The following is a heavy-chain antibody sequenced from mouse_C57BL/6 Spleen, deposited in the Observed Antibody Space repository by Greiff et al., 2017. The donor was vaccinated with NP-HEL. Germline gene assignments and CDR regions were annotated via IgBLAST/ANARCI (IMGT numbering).Heavy chain of an antibody. Sequence: VQLQQSGPELVKPGASVKISCKASGYTFTDYNMDWVKQTHGKSLAWIGDINPNTGGTIYNQTFKGQATLTGDKSSSTAYMKLRSLTSEDTAVYYYSRSRAYYDNYGFAYWGQGTLVTVSA. J-gene: IGHJ3*01. CDR1: GYTFTDYN. D-gene: IGHD2-10*01. CDR3: SRSRAYYDNYGFAY. V-gene: IGHV1-18*01. CDR2: INPNTGGT.